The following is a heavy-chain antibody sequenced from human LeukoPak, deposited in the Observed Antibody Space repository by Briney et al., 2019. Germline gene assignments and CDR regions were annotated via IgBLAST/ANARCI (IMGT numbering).Heavy chain of an antibody. CDR1: GGSISSYY. D-gene: IGHD3-10*01. CDR2: IYYSGST. CDR3: ARGLWFGDENPPYFDY. J-gene: IGHJ4*02. V-gene: IGHV4-59*08. Sequence: SETLSLTCTVSGGSISSYYWSWIRQPPGKGLEWIGYIYYSGSTNYNPSLKSRVTISIDTSKNQFSLKLSSVTAADTAVYYCARGLWFGDENPPYFDYWGQGTLVTVSS.